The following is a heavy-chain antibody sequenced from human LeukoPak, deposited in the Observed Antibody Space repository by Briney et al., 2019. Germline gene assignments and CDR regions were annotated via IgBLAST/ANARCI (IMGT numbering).Heavy chain of an antibody. V-gene: IGHV4-38-2*02. CDR2: VYHSGST. J-gene: IGHJ5*02. D-gene: IGHD6-19*01. Sequence: KPSETLSLTCAVSGYSISSGYYWGWIRQPPGKGLEWIGSVYHSGSTYYNPSLKSRVTISVDTSKNQFSLKLSSVTAADTAVYYCARDIHGGSGWHGIGWFDPWGQGTLVTVSS. CDR1: GYSISSGYY. CDR3: ARDIHGGSGWHGIGWFDP.